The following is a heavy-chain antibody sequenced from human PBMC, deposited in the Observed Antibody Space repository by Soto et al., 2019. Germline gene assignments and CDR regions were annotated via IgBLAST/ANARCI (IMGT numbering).Heavy chain of an antibody. CDR3: AREIVVVPAAIGRWFDP. Sequence: VASVKVSCKASGYTFTSYYMHWVRQAPGQGLEWMGIINPSGGSTSYAQKFQGRVTMTRDTSTSTVYMELSSLRSEDTAVYYCAREIVVVPAAIGRWFDPWGQGTLVTVSS. CDR2: INPSGGST. D-gene: IGHD2-2*01. CDR1: GYTFTSYY. J-gene: IGHJ5*02. V-gene: IGHV1-46*01.